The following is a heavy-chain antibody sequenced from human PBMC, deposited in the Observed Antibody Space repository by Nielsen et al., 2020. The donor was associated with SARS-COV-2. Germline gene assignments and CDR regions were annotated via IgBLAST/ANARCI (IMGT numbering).Heavy chain of an antibody. J-gene: IGHJ5*02. CDR3: ARIVYQYYDILTGYYGGWFDP. CDR1: GFSLSNARMG. Sequence: SGPTLVNPTETFTLTCTVSGFSLSNARMGVSWIRQPPGKALEWLAHIFSNDEKSYSTSLKSRLTISKDTSKSQVVLTMTNMDPVDTATYYCARIVYQYYDILTGYYGGWFDPWGQGTLVTVSS. V-gene: IGHV2-26*01. D-gene: IGHD3-9*01. CDR2: IFSNDEK.